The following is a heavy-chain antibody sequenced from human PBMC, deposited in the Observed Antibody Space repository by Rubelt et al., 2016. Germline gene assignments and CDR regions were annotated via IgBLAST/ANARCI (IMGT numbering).Heavy chain of an antibody. V-gene: IGHV3-11*04. Sequence: EWVSAISGSGGSTYYADSVKGRFTISRDNAKNSLYLQMNSLRAEDTAVYYCARERAVQWLVVAGYYYGMDVWGQGTTVTVSS. CDR2: ISGSGGST. CDR3: ARERAVQWLVVAGYYYGMDV. D-gene: IGHD6-19*01. J-gene: IGHJ6*02.